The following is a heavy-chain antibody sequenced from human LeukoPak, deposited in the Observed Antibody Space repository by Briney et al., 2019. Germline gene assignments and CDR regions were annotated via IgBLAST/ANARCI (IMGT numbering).Heavy chain of an antibody. CDR1: GYSFTGYY. J-gene: IGHJ4*02. D-gene: IGHD4-11*01. CDR2: INPNSGGT. V-gene: IGHV1-2*06. Sequence: ASVKVSCKASGYSFTGYYIHWVRQAPGQGLEWMGRINPNSGGTNYAQKFRGRVTVTRDTSISTAYMELSRLRSDDTAVYYCAREENNYDFDYWGQGTLVTVSS. CDR3: AREENNYDFDY.